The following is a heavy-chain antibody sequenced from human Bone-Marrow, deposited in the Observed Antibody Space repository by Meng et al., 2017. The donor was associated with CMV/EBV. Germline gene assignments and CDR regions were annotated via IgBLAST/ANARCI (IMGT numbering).Heavy chain of an antibody. CDR2: INADGTYP. J-gene: IGHJ4*02. CDR3: ARDGESDFSDSSGHTFSY. Sequence: TFSTYWMHWVRQTPGKGLVWVSHINADGTYPAYADSVKGRFTISRDNAKNTLFLQMNSLRAEDTAVYYCARDGESDFSDSSGHTFSYWGRGTLVTVSS. CDR1: TFSTYW. V-gene: IGHV3-74*03. D-gene: IGHD3-22*01.